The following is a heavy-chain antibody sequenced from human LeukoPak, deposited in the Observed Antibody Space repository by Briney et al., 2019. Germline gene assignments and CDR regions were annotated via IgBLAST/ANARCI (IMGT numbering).Heavy chain of an antibody. V-gene: IGHV4-4*02. J-gene: IGHJ1*01. Sequence: SETLSLTCTVSGGSISSSNWWSWVRQPPGKGLEWIGDIFHDGTTNFNPSLKSRLTLSTDKSKNQFSLKLSSVTAADTAVYYCARLGLYDSSGYYYVWGQGTLVTVSS. CDR2: IFHDGTT. CDR3: ARLGLYDSSGYYYV. CDR1: GGSISSSNW. D-gene: IGHD3-22*01.